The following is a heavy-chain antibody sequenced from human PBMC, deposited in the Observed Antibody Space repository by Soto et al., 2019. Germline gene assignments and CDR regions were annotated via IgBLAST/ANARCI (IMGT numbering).Heavy chain of an antibody. CDR1: GFTFNRYG. D-gene: IGHD6-19*01. CDR3: VKVEDEFGWYSSGWFDF. Sequence: GGALRLSWAVSGFTFNRYGMHWGRQAPGKGLEWLAVISYDGTNKSYADSVKGRFTISRDNSKNTLYLQMTSLRVDDTAVYYCVKVEDEFGWYSSGWFDFWGLGTLVPVSS. CDR2: ISYDGTNK. V-gene: IGHV3-30*18. J-gene: IGHJ4*02.